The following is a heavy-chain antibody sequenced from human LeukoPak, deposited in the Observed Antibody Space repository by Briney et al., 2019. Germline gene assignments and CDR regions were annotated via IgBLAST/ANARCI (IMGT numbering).Heavy chain of an antibody. CDR3: AKDFTMIVVVITDY. CDR2: ISGSGGST. J-gene: IGHJ4*02. Sequence: GGSLRLSCAASGFTFSSYGMSWVRQAPGKGLEWVSAISGSGGSTYYADSVKGRFTISRDNSKNTLYLQMNSLRAEDTAVYYCAKDFTMIVVVITDYWGQGTLVTVSS. V-gene: IGHV3-23*01. D-gene: IGHD3-22*01. CDR1: GFTFSSYG.